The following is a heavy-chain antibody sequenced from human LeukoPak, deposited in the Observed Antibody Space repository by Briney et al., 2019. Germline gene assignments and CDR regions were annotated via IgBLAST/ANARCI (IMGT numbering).Heavy chain of an antibody. Sequence: QAWESLSLSCAVSGYTISSDCKRGCRRPPAGEGEGGTGIIYNSGNTNYAPSLKSRVTISIDKAMNQLSLKLNTLTAADTAVYYWARRPWGIQLWLGSRATDEAFDIWGQGTMVTVSS. CDR2: IYNSGNT. CDR1: GYTISSDCK. J-gene: IGHJ3*02. V-gene: IGHV4-38-2*01. CDR3: ARRPWGIQLWLGSRATDEAFDI. D-gene: IGHD5-18*01.